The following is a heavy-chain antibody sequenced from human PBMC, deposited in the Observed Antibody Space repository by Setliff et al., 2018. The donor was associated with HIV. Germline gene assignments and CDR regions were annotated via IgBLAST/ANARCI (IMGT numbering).Heavy chain of an antibody. CDR3: ARDFCGSSCSSGYGYFDH. J-gene: IGHJ4*02. CDR1: GFSFSSYG. V-gene: IGHV3-48*04. CDR2: ISSTSSNI. Sequence: GGSLRLSCAASGFSFSSYGMNWVRQAPGKGLEWVSYISSTSSNIYYVDSVKGRFTVSRDNARNSLYLEMNSLRADDTAVYYCARDFCGSSCSSGYGYFDHWGQGTLVTVSS. D-gene: IGHD2-15*01.